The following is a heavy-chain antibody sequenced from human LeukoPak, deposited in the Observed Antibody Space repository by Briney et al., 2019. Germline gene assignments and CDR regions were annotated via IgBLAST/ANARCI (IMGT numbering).Heavy chain of an antibody. V-gene: IGHV4-34*01. CDR2: INHSGST. D-gene: IGHD6-19*01. Sequence: SETLSLTCAVYGGSFSGYYWSWIRQPPGKGLEWIGEINHSGSTNYNPSLKSRVTISVDTSKNQFSLKLSSVTAADTAVYYCARHKYSSGWKPLDYWGQGTLVTVSS. CDR1: GGSFSGYY. J-gene: IGHJ4*02. CDR3: ARHKYSSGWKPLDY.